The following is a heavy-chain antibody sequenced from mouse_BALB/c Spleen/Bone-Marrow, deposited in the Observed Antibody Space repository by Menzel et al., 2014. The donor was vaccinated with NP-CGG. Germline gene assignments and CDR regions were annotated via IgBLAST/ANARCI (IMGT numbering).Heavy chain of an antibody. CDR1: GFTFSNYG. D-gene: IGHD1-1*01. J-gene: IGHJ4*01. CDR2: INNNGGKT. CDR3: ARDDGFYGLDR. V-gene: IGHV5-6-3*01. Sequence: EVQGVESGGGLVQPGGSLKLSCVASGFTFSNYGMSWVRQTPDKRLDLVATINNNGGKTYSTDSVKGRFTISRDNAKNTLYLQMSSLKSEDTAMYYCARDDGFYGLDRWGQGTSVTVSS.